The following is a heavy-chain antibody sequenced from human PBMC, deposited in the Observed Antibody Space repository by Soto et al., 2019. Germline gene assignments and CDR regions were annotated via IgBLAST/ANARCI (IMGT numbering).Heavy chain of an antibody. CDR3: ATWGSTAFDI. J-gene: IGHJ3*02. CDR1: RGSMSSSDW. CDR2: AYHSGNT. D-gene: IGHD3-16*01. V-gene: IGHV4-4*02. Sequence: QLQESGPGLVEPAGTLSLTCAVSRGSMSSSDWWCWVRQAPGKGLEWIGEAYHSGNTNYNPSLKSRVTLSVDNSKKQFSLTLTSVIAADTGVYYCATWGSTAFDIWGQGTMVTVSS.